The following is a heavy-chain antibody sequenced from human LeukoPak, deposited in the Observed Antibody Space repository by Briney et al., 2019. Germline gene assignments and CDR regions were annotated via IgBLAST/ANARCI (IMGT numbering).Heavy chain of an antibody. J-gene: IGHJ5*02. CDR2: INPNSGGT. V-gene: IGHV1-2*02. D-gene: IGHD2-15*01. CDR1: GYTFTGYY. Sequence: ASVKVSCKASGYTFTGYYMHWVRQAPGQGLEWMGWINPNSGGTNYAQKFQGRVTMTRDTSISTAYMELSRLRSDDTAVYYCARSGVVVVVAATFPSAGFDPWGQGTLVTVSS. CDR3: ARSGVVVVVAATFPSAGFDP.